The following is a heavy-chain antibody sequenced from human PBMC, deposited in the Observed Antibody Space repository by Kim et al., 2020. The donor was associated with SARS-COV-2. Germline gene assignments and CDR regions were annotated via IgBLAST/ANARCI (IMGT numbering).Heavy chain of an antibody. Sequence: SETLSLTCTVSGGSISSYYLSWIRQPPGKGLEWIGYIYYSGSTNYNPSLKSRVTITVDTSNNQFSMKLSSVTAADTAVYYCARASGPIAVAAPSGVPRQGLLHHGMDVWGQGTTVTVSS. D-gene: IGHD6-19*01. CDR3: ARASGPIAVAAPSGVPRQGLLHHGMDV. V-gene: IGHV4-59*01. J-gene: IGHJ6*02. CDR2: IYYSGST. CDR1: GGSISSYY.